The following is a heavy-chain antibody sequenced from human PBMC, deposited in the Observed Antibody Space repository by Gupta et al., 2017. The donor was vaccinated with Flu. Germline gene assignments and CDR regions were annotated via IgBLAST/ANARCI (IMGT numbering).Heavy chain of an antibody. CDR2: ISSASGYI. CDR1: GFTFRDSS. J-gene: IGHJ4*02. V-gene: IGHV3-21*01. Sequence: VQLEESGGGLVNPGGSLRLSCVVSGFTFRDSSMNWFRQAPGKGLEWVSSISSASGYIHYADSVKGRFTLSRDNAKNSLYLQMNSLRAEDTAMYYCARGSGYYHDRSAYRGYFNYWGQGALVTVSS. CDR3: ARGSGYYHDRSAYRGYFNY. D-gene: IGHD3-22*01.